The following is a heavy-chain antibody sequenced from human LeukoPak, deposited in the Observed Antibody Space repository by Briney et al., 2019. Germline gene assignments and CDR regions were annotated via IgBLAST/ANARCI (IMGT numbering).Heavy chain of an antibody. CDR2: ISAYNGNT. D-gene: IGHD5-24*01. CDR3: ARGGGMATIRSYFDY. CDR1: GYTFTSYG. V-gene: IGHV1-18*01. Sequence: GASVKVSCKASGYTFTSYGISWVRQAPGQGLEWMGWISAYNGNTNYAQKLQGRVTMTTDTSTSTACMELRSLRSDDTAVYYCARGGGMATIRSYFDYWGQGTLVTVSS. J-gene: IGHJ4*02.